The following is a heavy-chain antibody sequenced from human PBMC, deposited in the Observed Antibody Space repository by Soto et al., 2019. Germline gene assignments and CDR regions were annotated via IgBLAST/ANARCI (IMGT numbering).Heavy chain of an antibody. V-gene: IGHV3-11*01. Sequence: GGSLRLSCAASGFTFSDYYMSWIRQAPGKGLEWVSYISSSGSTIYYADSVKGRFTISRENAKNSLYLQMNSLRAEDTAVYYCARDLCSSTSCYDYWGQGTLVIVSS. CDR2: ISSSGSTI. D-gene: IGHD2-2*01. CDR3: ARDLCSSTSCYDY. J-gene: IGHJ4*02. CDR1: GFTFSDYY.